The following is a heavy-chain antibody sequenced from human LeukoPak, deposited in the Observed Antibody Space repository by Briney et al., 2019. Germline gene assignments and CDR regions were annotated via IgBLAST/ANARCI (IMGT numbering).Heavy chain of an antibody. J-gene: IGHJ4*02. D-gene: IGHD2-15*01. CDR2: INPNTGGT. V-gene: IGHV1-2*02. CDR1: GYTFNGYF. Sequence: GASVKVSCRASGYTFNGYFLHWMRQVPGHGLEWLGWINPNTGGTIYAQKFQGRVTMTRDTSITTAHMELSGLRSDDTAVYFCAREGGGHCTGGRCYGVDSWGQGALVTVSS. CDR3: AREGGGHCTGGRCYGVDS.